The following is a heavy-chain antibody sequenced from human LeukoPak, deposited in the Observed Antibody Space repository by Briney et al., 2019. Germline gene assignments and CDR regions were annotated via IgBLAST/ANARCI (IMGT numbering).Heavy chain of an antibody. V-gene: IGHV3-7*01. J-gene: IGHJ3*02. CDR1: GLTFSSYW. CDR2: IKQDGSEK. D-gene: IGHD3-10*02. CDR3: ARDPIDIFGEFLDI. Sequence: PGGSLRLSCAASGLTFSSYWMGWVRQAPGKGLEWVANIKQDGSEKYYVDSVKGRFTISRDNAKNSLYLQMNSLRAEDTAVYYCARDPIDIFGEFLDIWGQGTMVTVSS.